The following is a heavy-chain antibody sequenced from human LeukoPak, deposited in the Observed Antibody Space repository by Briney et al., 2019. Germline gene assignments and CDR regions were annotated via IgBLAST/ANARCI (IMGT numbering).Heavy chain of an antibody. D-gene: IGHD3-22*01. J-gene: IGHJ3*02. CDR2: IYYSGST. CDR3: ARGDYYDSSGYLDNAFDI. Sequence: PSETLSLTCTVSGGSISSYYWSWIRQPPGKGLEGIGYIYYSGSTNYNPSLKSRVTISVDTSKNQFSLKLSSVTAADTAVYYCARGDYYDSSGYLDNAFDIWGQGTMVTVSS. CDR1: GGSISSYY. V-gene: IGHV4-59*01.